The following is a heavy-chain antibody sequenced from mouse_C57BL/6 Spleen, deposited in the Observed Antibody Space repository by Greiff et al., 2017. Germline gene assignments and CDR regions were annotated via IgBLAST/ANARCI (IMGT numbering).Heavy chain of an antibody. D-gene: IGHD1-3*01. Sequence: DVMLVESGGGLVKPGGSLKLSCAASGFTFSSYTMSWVRQTPEKRLEWVATISGGGGNTYYPDSVKGRFTISRDNAKNTLYLQMSSLRSEDTALYYCAKSPKGAWFAYWGQGTLVTVSA. CDR3: AKSPKGAWFAY. CDR2: ISGGGGNT. J-gene: IGHJ3*01. V-gene: IGHV5-9*01. CDR1: GFTFSSYT.